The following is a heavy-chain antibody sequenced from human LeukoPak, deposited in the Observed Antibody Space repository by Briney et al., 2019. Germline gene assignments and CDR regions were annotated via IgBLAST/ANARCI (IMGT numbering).Heavy chain of an antibody. CDR3: AILTVTTAY. V-gene: IGHV3-21*04. J-gene: IGHJ4*02. Sequence: GGSLRLSCAASRFTFSNYTMNWVRQAPGKGLEWVSSISTSSSYIFYADSVKGRFTISRDNSKNTLYLQMNSLRAEDTAVYYCAILTVTTAYWGQGTLVTVSS. D-gene: IGHD4-17*01. CDR2: ISTSSSYI. CDR1: RFTFSNYT.